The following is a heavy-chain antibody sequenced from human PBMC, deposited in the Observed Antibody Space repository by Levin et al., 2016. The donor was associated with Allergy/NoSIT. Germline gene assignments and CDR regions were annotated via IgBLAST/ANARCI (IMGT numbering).Heavy chain of an antibody. V-gene: IGHV3-30-3*01. Sequence: VRQAPGKGLEWVALISYDGINKYYADSVKGRFTISRDNSKNTLYLQMNSLRAEDTAVYYCARDRGYQLLYRWFDPWGQGTLVTVSS. D-gene: IGHD2-2*02. CDR2: ISYDGINK. CDR3: ARDRGYQLLYRWFDP. J-gene: IGHJ5*02.